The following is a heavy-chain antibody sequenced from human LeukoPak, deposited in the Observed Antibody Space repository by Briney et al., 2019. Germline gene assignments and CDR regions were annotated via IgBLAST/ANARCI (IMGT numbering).Heavy chain of an antibody. J-gene: IGHJ4*02. CDR3: AGQYTVYDPFDQ. CDR1: GGSISSSSYY. D-gene: IGHD5/OR15-5a*01. CDR2: IYYSGST. Sequence: PSETLSLTCTVSGGSISSSSYYWGWIRQPPGKGLEWIGSIYYSGSTYYNPSPKSRVTISVDTSKNQFSLKLSSVTAADTAIYYCAGQYTVYDPFDQWGQGTLVTVSS. V-gene: IGHV4-39*01.